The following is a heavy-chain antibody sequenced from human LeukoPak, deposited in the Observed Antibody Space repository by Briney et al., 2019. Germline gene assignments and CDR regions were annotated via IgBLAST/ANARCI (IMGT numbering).Heavy chain of an antibody. CDR3: ARIEYSSSCDY. J-gene: IGHJ4*02. CDR2: IYYSGST. V-gene: IGHV4-39*07. CDR1: GGSISSSSYY. D-gene: IGHD6-6*01. Sequence: SETLSLTCTVSGGSISSSSYYWGWIRQPPGKGLECIGSIYYSGSTYYNPSLKSRVTISVDTSKNQFSLKLSFVTAADTAVYYCARIEYSSSCDYWGQGTLVTVSS.